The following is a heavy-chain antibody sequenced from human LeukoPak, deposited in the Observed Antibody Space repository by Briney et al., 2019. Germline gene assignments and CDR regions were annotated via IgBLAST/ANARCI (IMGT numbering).Heavy chain of an antibody. D-gene: IGHD6-6*01. CDR1: GGTFSSYA. CDR2: IIPIFGTT. Sequence: GSSVKVSCKASGGTFSSYAISWVRQAPGQGLEWMGGIIPIFGTTNYAQKFQGRVTITTDESTSTAYMELSSLRSEDTAVYYCARDRQGSSGAFDIWGQGTMVTVSS. CDR3: ARDRQGSSGAFDI. J-gene: IGHJ3*02. V-gene: IGHV1-69*05.